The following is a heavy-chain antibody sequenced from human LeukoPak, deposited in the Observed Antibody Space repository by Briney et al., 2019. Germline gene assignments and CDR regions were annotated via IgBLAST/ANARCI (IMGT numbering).Heavy chain of an antibody. CDR3: AKDPGAYSSSTFDY. D-gene: IGHD6-13*01. CDR1: GSTFSSYA. CDR2: ISGSGGST. J-gene: IGHJ4*02. V-gene: IGHV3-23*01. Sequence: GGSLRLSCAASGSTFSSYAMSWVRQAPGKGLEWVSAISGSGGSTYYADSVKGRFTISRDNSKNTLYLQMNSLRAEDTAVYYCAKDPGAYSSSTFDYWGQGTLVTVSS.